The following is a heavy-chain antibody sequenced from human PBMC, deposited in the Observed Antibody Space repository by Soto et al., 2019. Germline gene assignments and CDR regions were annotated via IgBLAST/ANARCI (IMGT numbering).Heavy chain of an antibody. D-gene: IGHD2-21*01. Sequence: LRLSCGASGLSVSDNYMGWVRQAPGRGLEWVSVMYAGGDTHYADSVKGRFTISRDKSENTLYLQMSSLRDEDTGVYFCVSRIPSWVFDYWGLGTLVTVSS. CDR3: VSRIPSWVFDY. V-gene: IGHV3-53*01. CDR1: GLSVSDNY. J-gene: IGHJ4*01. CDR2: MYAGGDT.